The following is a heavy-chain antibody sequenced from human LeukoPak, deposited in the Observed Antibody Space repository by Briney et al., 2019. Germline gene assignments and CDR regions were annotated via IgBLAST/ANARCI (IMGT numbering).Heavy chain of an antibody. CDR3: ARDRLGYYGSGSQGIDY. J-gene: IGHJ4*02. D-gene: IGHD3-10*01. CDR2: IIPIFGTA. Sequence: SVKVSCKASGGTFSSYAISWVRQAPGQGLEWMGGIIPIFGTANYAQKFQGRVTITADESTSTVYMELSSLRSEDTAVYYCARDRLGYYGSGSQGIDYWGQGTLVTVSS. CDR1: GGTFSSYA. V-gene: IGHV1-69*13.